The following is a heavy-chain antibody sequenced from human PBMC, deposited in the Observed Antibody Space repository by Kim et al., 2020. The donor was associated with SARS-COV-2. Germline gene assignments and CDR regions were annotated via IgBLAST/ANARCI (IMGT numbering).Heavy chain of an antibody. V-gene: IGHV1-69*01. J-gene: IGHJ4*02. CDR3: ARVMVGGSYFLDY. Sequence: YDQKFQGRVTITADESTSTAYMELSSLRSEDTAVYYCARVMVGGSYFLDYWGQGTLVTVSS. D-gene: IGHD1-26*01.